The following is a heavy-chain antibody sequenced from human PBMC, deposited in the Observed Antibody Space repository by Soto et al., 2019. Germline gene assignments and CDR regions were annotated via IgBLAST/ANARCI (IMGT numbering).Heavy chain of an antibody. CDR3: ARDQFSGWYASGAFDI. CDR2: IWYDGSNK. Sequence: ESGGGVVQPGRSLRLSCAASGFTFSSYGMHWVRQAPGKGLEWVAVIWYDGSNKYYADSVKGRFTISRDNSKNTLYLQMNSLRAEDTAVYYCARDQFSGWYASGAFDIWGQGTMVTVSS. D-gene: IGHD6-19*01. J-gene: IGHJ3*02. CDR1: GFTFSSYG. V-gene: IGHV3-33*01.